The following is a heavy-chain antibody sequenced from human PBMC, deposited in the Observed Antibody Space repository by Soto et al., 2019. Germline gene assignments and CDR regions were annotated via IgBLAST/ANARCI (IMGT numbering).Heavy chain of an antibody. CDR3: TTDTWSGYDRSGSLYFDY. Sequence: GGSLRLSCAASGFTFSNAWMSWVRQAPGKGLEWVGRIKSKTDGGTTDYAAPVKGRYTISRDDSKKTLYLQMNSLKTEDTAVYYCTTDTWSGYDRSGSLYFDYWGQGTLVTVSS. V-gene: IGHV3-15*01. J-gene: IGHJ4*02. CDR1: GFTFSNAW. D-gene: IGHD5-12*01. CDR2: IKSKTDGGTT.